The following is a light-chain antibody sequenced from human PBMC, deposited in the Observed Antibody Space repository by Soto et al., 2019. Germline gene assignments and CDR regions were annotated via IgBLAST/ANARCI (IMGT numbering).Light chain of an antibody. CDR1: SSNIGSNT. CDR2: SNN. V-gene: IGLV1-44*01. J-gene: IGLJ1*01. Sequence: QLVLTQPPSASGTPGQRVTISCSGSSSNIGSNTVTWYQQLPGTAPKLLIYSNNQRPSGVPERFSGSQSVTSASLAISGLRSEDEADYYCAAWDDSLNGRVFGTGTKLTVL. CDR3: AAWDDSLNGRV.